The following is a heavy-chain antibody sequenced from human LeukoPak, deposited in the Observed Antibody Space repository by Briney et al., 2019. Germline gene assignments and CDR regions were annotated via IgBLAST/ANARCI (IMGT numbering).Heavy chain of an antibody. CDR2: ISSTGSTI. J-gene: IGHJ6*03. Sequence: GGSLRLSCAASGFTFSDYYMSWIRQAPGKGLEWVSYISSTGSTIYYADSVKGRFTISRDNAKNSLYLQMNSLRAEDTAVYYCAREPSSSWYLYYYYYMDVWGKGTTVTVSS. V-gene: IGHV3-11*04. CDR1: GFTFSDYY. CDR3: AREPSSSWYLYYYYYMDV. D-gene: IGHD6-13*01.